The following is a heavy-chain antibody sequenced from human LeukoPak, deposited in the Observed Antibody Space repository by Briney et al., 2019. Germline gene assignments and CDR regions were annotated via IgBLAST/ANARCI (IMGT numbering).Heavy chain of an antibody. CDR2: INAGNGNT. CDR3: ARDYDYLWGSYRANHNYFDY. Sequence: ASVKVSCKASGYTFISYVMHWVRQAPGQRLEWMGWINAGNGNTKYSQKFQGRVTITRDTSASTAYMELSSLTSEDTAVYYCARDYDYLWGSYRANHNYFDYWGQGTLVTVSS. V-gene: IGHV1-3*01. J-gene: IGHJ4*02. D-gene: IGHD3-16*02. CDR1: GYTFISYV.